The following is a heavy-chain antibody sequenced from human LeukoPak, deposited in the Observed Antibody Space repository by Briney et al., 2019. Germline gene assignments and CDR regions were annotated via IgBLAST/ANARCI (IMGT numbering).Heavy chain of an antibody. D-gene: IGHD2-21*02. CDR1: GFTFSSYA. V-gene: IGHV3-23*01. Sequence: GGSLRLSCAASGFTFSSYAMSWVRQAPGKGLEWVSAISSSGGSTYYADSVKGRFTISRDNSKNTLYLQMNGLRAEDTAVYYCAKALEVTAIFDYWGQGTLVTVSS. J-gene: IGHJ4*02. CDR2: ISSSGGST. CDR3: AKALEVTAIFDY.